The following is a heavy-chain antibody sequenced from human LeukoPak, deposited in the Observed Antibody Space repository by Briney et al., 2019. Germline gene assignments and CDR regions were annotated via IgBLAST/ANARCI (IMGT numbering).Heavy chain of an antibody. CDR2: ISGSGGST. CDR3: AKGPPTYYDFWSGFGDY. D-gene: IGHD3-3*01. V-gene: IGHV3-23*01. Sequence: GGSLRLSCAASGFTFSSYAMSWVRQAPGKGLEWVSAISGSGGSTYYADSVKGRFTISRDNSKNTLYLQMNSLRAEDTAVYYCAKGPPTYYDFWSGFGDYWGQGTLVTVSS. J-gene: IGHJ4*02. CDR1: GFTFSSYA.